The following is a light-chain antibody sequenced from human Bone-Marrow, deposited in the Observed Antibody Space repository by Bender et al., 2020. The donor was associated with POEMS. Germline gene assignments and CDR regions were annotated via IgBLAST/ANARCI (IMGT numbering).Light chain of an antibody. J-gene: IGLJ2*01. CDR1: KLGNKY. V-gene: IGLV3-1*01. Sequence: YEMTQPPSVSVSPGQTASITCSGDKLGNKYACWYQQKPGQSPVLVIYQDTKRPSGIPERFSGSNSGNTATLTISGTQAMDEADYYCQTWDSSTNGVVFGGGTKLTVL. CDR2: QDT. CDR3: QTWDSSTNGVV.